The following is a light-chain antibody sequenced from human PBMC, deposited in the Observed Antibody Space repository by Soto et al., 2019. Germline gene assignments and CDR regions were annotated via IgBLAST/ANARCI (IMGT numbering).Light chain of an antibody. CDR2: DND. J-gene: IGLJ3*02. CDR3: AAWDASLTALV. V-gene: IGLV1-44*01. CDR1: SSNIGRNT. Sequence: QLVLTQPPSTSGTPGQRVTISGSGSSSNIGRNTVHWYRQLPGTAPTLLIYDNDQRPSGVPDRFSGSKSGTSASLAISGLQSEDEADYYCAAWDASLTALVFGGGTKLTVL.